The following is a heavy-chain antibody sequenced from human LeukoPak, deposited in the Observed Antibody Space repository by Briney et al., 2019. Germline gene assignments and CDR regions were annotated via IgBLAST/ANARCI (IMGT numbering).Heavy chain of an antibody. CDR2: IYCSGST. D-gene: IGHD1-1*01. J-gene: IGHJ6*02. CDR1: GGSISSSIYY. CDR3: ARSALRTTMDV. V-gene: IGHV4-39*01. Sequence: SETLSLTCTVSGGSISSSIYYWGWIRQPPGKGLEWIGSIYCSGSTYYNPSLKSRVTISVDTSKNQFSLKLSSVTAADTAVYYCARSALRTTMDVWGQGTTVTVSS.